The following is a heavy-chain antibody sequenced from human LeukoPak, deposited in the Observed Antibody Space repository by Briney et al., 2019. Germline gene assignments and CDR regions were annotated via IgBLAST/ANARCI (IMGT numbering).Heavy chain of an antibody. Sequence: GRSLRLSCTASGFTFGDYAMSWVRQAPGKGLEWVGFIRSKAYGGTTEYAASVKGRFTISRDDSKSIAYLQMNSLKTEDTAVYYCTRDTPKIRGDYGGQGTLVTVSS. CDR1: GFTFGDYA. CDR2: IRSKAYGGTT. V-gene: IGHV3-49*04. J-gene: IGHJ4*02. CDR3: TRDTPKIRGDY.